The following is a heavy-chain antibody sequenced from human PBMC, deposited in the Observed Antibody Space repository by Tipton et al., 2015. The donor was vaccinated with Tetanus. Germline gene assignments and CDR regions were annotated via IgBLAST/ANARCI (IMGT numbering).Heavy chain of an antibody. D-gene: IGHD1-26*01. CDR3: TTAGVWGYYSGLDV. J-gene: IGHJ6*02. CDR2: INSKTDGGTT. CDR1: GFTFSNAR. Sequence: SLRLSCAASGFTFSNARMNWVRQAPGKGLEWVGRINSKTDGGTTDYAAPVKGRFSISRDDSKNTLSLQMNSLKTEDTAVYYCTTAGVWGYYSGLDVWGQGTTVTVSS. V-gene: IGHV3-15*07.